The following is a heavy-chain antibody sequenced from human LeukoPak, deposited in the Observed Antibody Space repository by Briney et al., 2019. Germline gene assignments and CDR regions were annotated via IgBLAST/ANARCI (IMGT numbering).Heavy chain of an antibody. V-gene: IGHV4-34*01. CDR3: ARRGTTVASGAFDI. D-gene: IGHD4-23*01. Sequence: PSETLSLTCAVYSGSFSGYFWTWIRQPPGKGLEWIGEINHSGSTNYNPSLKSRVSISVDTSKNQFSLKLSSVTAADTAVYYCARRGTTVASGAFDIWGQGTMVTVS. CDR2: INHSGST. J-gene: IGHJ3*02. CDR1: SGSFSGYF.